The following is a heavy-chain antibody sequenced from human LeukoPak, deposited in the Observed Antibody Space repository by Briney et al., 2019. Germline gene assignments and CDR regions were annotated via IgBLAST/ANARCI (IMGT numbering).Heavy chain of an antibody. Sequence: SVKVSCKASGYTFTSYYMHWVRQAPGQGLEWMGRIIPILGIANYAQKFQGRVTITADKSTSTAYMELSSLRSEDTAVYYCATHWDIVVVVAATPYGMDVWGQGTTVTVSS. D-gene: IGHD2-15*01. CDR1: GYTFTSYY. CDR2: IIPILGIA. CDR3: ATHWDIVVVVAATPYGMDV. V-gene: IGHV1-69*02. J-gene: IGHJ6*02.